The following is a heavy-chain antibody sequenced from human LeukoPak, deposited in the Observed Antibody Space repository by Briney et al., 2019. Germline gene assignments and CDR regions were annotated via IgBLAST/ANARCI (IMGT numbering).Heavy chain of an antibody. CDR1: GFTFSSYA. V-gene: IGHV3-30*04. CDR3: ARVDSGYDIDYYYYYMDV. J-gene: IGHJ6*03. CDR2: ISYDGSNK. D-gene: IGHD5-12*01. Sequence: GGSLRLSCAASGFTFSSYAMHWVRQAPGKGLEWVAVISYDGSNKYYADSVKGRFTISRDNSKNTLYLQMNSLRAEDTAVYYCARVDSGYDIDYYYYYMDVWGKGTTVTVSS.